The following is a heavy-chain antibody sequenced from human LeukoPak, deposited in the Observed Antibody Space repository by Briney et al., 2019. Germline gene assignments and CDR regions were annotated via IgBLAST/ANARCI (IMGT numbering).Heavy chain of an antibody. CDR1: GGSIGSNY. CDR2: IYYGGDT. CDR3: ASLGYYDSSTDG. V-gene: IGHV4-59*01. D-gene: IGHD3-22*01. Sequence: SETLSLTCTVSGGSIGSNYWTWIRQPPGKGLELIGYIYYGGDTNYNPSLESRVTISMDTSKRQFSLNLRSATAADTAVYYCASLGYYDSSTDGWGQGILVTVSS. J-gene: IGHJ4*02.